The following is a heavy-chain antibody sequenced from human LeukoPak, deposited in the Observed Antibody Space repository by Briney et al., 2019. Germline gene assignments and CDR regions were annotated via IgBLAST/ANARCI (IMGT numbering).Heavy chain of an antibody. J-gene: IGHJ4*02. CDR2: IYYSGST. CDR3: ARHQGYDYVWGSTRTEFDY. V-gene: IGHV4-39*01. D-gene: IGHD3-16*01. Sequence: SETLSLTCTVSGYSISSSSYYWGWIRQPPGKGLEWIGSIYYSGSTYYNPSLKSRVTISVDTSKNQFSLKLSSVTAADTAVYYCARHQGYDYVWGSTRTEFDYWGQGTLVTVSS. CDR1: GYSISSSSYY.